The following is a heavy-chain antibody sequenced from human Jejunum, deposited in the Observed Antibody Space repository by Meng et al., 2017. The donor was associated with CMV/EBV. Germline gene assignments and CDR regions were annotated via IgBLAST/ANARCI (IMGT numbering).Heavy chain of an antibody. Sequence: CDASGFTFSSSWMHWVRQTPGKGLVWVSRINSNGTTTRYADSVKGRFTISRDNAKNTLYLQMNTLRAEDTAVFYCARGNYFGMDVWGQGTTVTVSS. J-gene: IGHJ6*02. V-gene: IGHV3-74*01. CDR1: GFTFSSSW. CDR3: ARGNYFGMDV. CDR2: INSNGTTT.